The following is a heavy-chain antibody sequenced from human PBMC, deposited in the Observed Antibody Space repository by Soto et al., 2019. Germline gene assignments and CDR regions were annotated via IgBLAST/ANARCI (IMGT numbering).Heavy chain of an antibody. J-gene: IGHJ4*02. CDR3: AKIMPGVFSPLRFLEWLLYIDY. CDR2: ISGSGGST. D-gene: IGHD3-3*01. Sequence: PGGSLRLSCAASGFTFSSYAMSWVRQAPGKGLEWVSAISGSGGSTYYADSVKGRFTISKDNSKNTLYLQMNSLRAEDTAVYYCAKIMPGVFSPLRFLEWLLYIDYWGQGTPVTVSS. CDR1: GFTFSSYA. V-gene: IGHV3-23*01.